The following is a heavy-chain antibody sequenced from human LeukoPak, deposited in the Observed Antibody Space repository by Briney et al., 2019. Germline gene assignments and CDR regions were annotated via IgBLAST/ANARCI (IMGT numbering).Heavy chain of an antibody. Sequence: GGSLRLSCVASGFTFSSYPMSWVRQAPGKGLEWVSSISANGGGAYYADSVKGRFSISRDNSRNTLHLQMDSLRAEDTALYYCARRDISGWFSLDSWGQGTLVTVSS. D-gene: IGHD6-19*01. V-gene: IGHV3-23*01. J-gene: IGHJ4*02. CDR2: ISANGGGA. CDR3: ARRDISGWFSLDS. CDR1: GFTFSSYP.